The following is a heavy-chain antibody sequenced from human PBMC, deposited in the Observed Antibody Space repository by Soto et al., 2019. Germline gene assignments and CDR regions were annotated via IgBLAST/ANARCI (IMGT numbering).Heavy chain of an antibody. CDR2: IRGNGGTT. V-gene: IGHV3-23*01. J-gene: IGHJ4*02. CDR3: AHHYSRAFDY. D-gene: IGHD2-15*01. CDR1: GFTFSSNA. Sequence: EVQLLESGGGLVQPGGSLRLSCAASGFTFSSNALSWVRQAPGKGLEWVSVIRGNGGTTDYADSMKGRFTITRDNSKNTLYLQMNSLRAEDTAVYYCAHHYSRAFDYWGLGTLVIVSS.